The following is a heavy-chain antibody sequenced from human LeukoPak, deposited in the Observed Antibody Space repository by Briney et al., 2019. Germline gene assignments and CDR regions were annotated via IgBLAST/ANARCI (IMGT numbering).Heavy chain of an antibody. J-gene: IGHJ1*01. V-gene: IGHV4-4*07. Sequence: SETLSLTCTVSSGSISSYYWSWIRQPAGKGLEWIGRIHISGSTNYNPSLKSRVTMSADTAKNQFSLKLSSVTAADTAVYYCASSRGLEYFQHWGQGTLVSVFS. CDR2: IHISGST. CDR1: SGSISSYY. CDR3: ASSRGLEYFQH.